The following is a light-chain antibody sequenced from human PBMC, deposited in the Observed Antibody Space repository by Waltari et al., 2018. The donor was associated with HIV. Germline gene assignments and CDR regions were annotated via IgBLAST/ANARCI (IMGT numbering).Light chain of an antibody. CDR2: EVN. V-gene: IGLV2-18*01. J-gene: IGLJ2*01. CDR3: SLYTGTTNVL. Sequence: QSALTQPPSVSGSPGQSVSISCTGSSSDVGSYNRVSWYQQPPGTAPKLIIYEVNNRPSGFPDRFSGSQSGNTASLTISGLQAEDEADYYCSLYTGTTNVLFGGGTKLTVL. CDR1: SSDVGSYNR.